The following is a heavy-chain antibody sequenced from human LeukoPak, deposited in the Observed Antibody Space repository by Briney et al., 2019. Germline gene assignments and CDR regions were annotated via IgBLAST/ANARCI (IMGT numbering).Heavy chain of an antibody. V-gene: IGHV4-39*07. Sequence: WGWLRQPPGKGLEWIGSIYYSGSTYYHPSLKSRVTISVDTSKNQFSLKLSSVTAADTAVYYCARVRRGAVVPAAAYYFDYWGQGTLVTVSS. CDR3: ARVRRGAVVPAAAYYFDY. CDR2: IYYSGST. D-gene: IGHD2-2*01. J-gene: IGHJ4*02.